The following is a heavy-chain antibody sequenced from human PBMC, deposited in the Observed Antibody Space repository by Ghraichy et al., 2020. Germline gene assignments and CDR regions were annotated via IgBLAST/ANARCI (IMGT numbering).Heavy chain of an antibody. V-gene: IGHV4-4*09. J-gene: IGHJ3*02. Sequence: SETLSLTCTVSGGSISSYYWSWIRQPPGKGLEWIGYIYTSGSTNYNPSLKSRVTISVDTSKNQFSLKLSSVTAADTAVYYCARVVGATTSFSQAFESDAFDIWGQGTMVTVSS. CDR3: ARVVGATTSFSQAFESDAFDI. D-gene: IGHD1-26*01. CDR1: GGSISSYY. CDR2: IYTSGST.